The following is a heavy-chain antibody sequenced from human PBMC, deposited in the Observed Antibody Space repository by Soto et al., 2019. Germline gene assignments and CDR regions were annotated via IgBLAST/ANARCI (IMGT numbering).Heavy chain of an antibody. CDR1: GGSISGNY. Sequence: PSETLSLTCTVSGGSISGNYWSWIRQPPGKGLEWIGYIYDSGSASGSTNYNPSLKSRVTISLETSKNQLPLRLSSVTAADTAVYYCAGPRDEDPYYFDFWGQGTLVTVSS. J-gene: IGHJ4*02. V-gene: IGHV4-59*08. CDR2: IYDSGSASGST. CDR3: AGPRDEDPYYFDF.